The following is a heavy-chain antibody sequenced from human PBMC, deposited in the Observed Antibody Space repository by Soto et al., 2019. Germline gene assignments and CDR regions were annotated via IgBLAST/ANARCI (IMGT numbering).Heavy chain of an antibody. D-gene: IGHD7-27*01. V-gene: IGHV3-23*01. CDR3: AKEVSLGSTVDLGY. CDR2: ISGSGGST. CDR1: GFTFSIFA. J-gene: IGHJ4*02. Sequence: PGGSLRLSCAASGFTFSIFAISWVRQSPGKGLEWVSTISGSGGSTYYADAVKGRFTICRDNSMGTLYLQMKSLRVEDTAIYYCAKEVSLGSTVDLGYWGQGALVTVSS.